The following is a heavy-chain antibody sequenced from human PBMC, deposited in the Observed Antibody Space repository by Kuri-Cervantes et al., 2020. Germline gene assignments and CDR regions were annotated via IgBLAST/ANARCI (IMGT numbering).Heavy chain of an antibody. J-gene: IGHJ3*01. CDR3: AKETGVGGSGAFGDGFDV. D-gene: IGHD3-10*01. CDR2: TYYRSKWYN. V-gene: IGHV6-1*01. Sequence: SETLSLTCAISGDSVSSKSAAWTWIRQSPSRGLEWLGRTYYRSKWYNDHATSVKSRITISPDTSKNQFSLQLNSVTPEDTAVYYCAKETGVGGSGAFGDGFDVWGQGTMVTVSS. CDR1: GDSVSSKSAA.